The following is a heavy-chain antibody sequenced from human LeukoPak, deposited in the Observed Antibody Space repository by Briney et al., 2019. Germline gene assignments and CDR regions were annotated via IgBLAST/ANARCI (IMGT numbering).Heavy chain of an antibody. D-gene: IGHD3-22*01. V-gene: IGHV1-3*01. J-gene: IGHJ5*02. CDR1: GYTFISNA. CDR2: INAGNGDT. Sequence: ASLKVSCKASGYTFISNAIHWGRQAPGQRLEWMGWINAGNGDTKYSQKFQGRVTITRDTSASTAYMELSSLRSEDTAGYYCARDTGLGRYYDSSGYYSAGRWFDHWGQGTLVTVSS. CDR3: ARDTGLGRYYDSSGYYSAGRWFDH.